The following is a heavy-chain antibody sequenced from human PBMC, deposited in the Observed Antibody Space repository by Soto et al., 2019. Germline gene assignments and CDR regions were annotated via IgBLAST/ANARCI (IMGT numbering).Heavy chain of an antibody. CDR1: GGSISSSNYY. CDR3: ARRYGYSFDY. D-gene: IGHD1-1*01. CDR2: IYYSGST. J-gene: IGHJ4*02. Sequence: ASETPSLTRTVSGGSISSSNYYWGWVPQPPGKGLEWIGSIYYSGSTYYNPSLKSRVTISVDTSKNQFSLKLSSVTAADTAVYYCARRYGYSFDYWGQGTLVTVSS. V-gene: IGHV4-39*01.